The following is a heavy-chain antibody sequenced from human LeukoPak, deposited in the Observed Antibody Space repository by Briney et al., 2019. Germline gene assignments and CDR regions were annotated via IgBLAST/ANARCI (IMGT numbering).Heavy chain of an antibody. CDR1: GGSISSSTYY. D-gene: IGHD6-13*01. J-gene: IGHJ4*02. CDR2: IYYSGST. CDR3: ARDSHGSSWFWTGGSFDY. Sequence: SETLSLTCTVSGGSISSSTYYWGWIRQPPGKGLEWIGSIYYSGSTYYNPSLKSRVTISVDTSKNQFSQRLTSMTAADTAIYYCARDSHGSSWFWTGGSFDYWGQGTLVTVSS. V-gene: IGHV4-39*07.